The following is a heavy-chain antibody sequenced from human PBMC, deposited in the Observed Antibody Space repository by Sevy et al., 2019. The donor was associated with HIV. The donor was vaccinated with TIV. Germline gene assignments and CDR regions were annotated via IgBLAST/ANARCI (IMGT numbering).Heavy chain of an antibody. D-gene: IGHD2-15*01. CDR3: VRGGYCSGGSCYSVAFDI. Sequence: GGSLRLSCVASGFTFSDNNMDWVRQAPGKGLEWVGRSRNKAISYSTEYAGSVKGRFTISRDDSTKSLYLQMNGLKTEDTAVYYCVRGGYCSGGSCYSVAFDIWGQGTMVTVSS. CDR2: SRNKAISYST. CDR1: GFTFSDNN. V-gene: IGHV3-72*01. J-gene: IGHJ3*02.